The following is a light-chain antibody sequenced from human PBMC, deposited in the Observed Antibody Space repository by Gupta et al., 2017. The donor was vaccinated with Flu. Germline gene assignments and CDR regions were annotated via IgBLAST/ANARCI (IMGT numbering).Light chain of an antibody. J-gene: IGLJ2*01. Sequence: TVVTQEPSLTVSPGGTVTLTCASITGAVTSDHSPTWIQQKPGQPPRPLIYSTNNRPAWTPARFSGSFVGGTAALTLTAAEPEDAAEYFCLPYLGTDNLVFGGGSKLTVL. CDR2: STN. V-gene: IGLV7-43*01. CDR3: LPYLGTDNLV. CDR1: TGAVTSDHS.